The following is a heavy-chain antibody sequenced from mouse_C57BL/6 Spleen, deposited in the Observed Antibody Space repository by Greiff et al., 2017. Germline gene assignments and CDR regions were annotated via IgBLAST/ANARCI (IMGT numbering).Heavy chain of an antibody. CDR1: GFTFSDYG. CDR2: ISNLAYSI. D-gene: IGHD4-1*01. Sequence: EVKLVESGGGLVQPGGSLKLSCAASGFTFSDYGMAWVRQAPRKGPEWVAFISNLAYSIYYADTVTGRFTISRENAKNTLYLEMSSLRSEDTAMYYCARIKTGTGYFDYWGQGTTLTVSS. J-gene: IGHJ2*01. CDR3: ARIKTGTGYFDY. V-gene: IGHV5-15*01.